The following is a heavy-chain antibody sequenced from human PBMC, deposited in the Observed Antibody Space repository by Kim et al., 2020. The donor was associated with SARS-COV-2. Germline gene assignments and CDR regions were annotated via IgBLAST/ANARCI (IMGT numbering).Heavy chain of an antibody. CDR3: TTWGDV. Sequence: DGGTTDYAATVKGRFTISRDDSQNTLYLQMNSLKTEDTAVYYCTTWGDVWGQGTTVTVSS. V-gene: IGHV3-15*01. J-gene: IGHJ6*02. CDR2: DGGTT. D-gene: IGHD7-27*01.